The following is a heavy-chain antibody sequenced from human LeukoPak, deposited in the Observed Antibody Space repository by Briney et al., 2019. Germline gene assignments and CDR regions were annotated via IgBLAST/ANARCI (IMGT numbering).Heavy chain of an antibody. Sequence: PGRSLRLSCGASGFTFNMFAIHWVRQAPGKGLEWVAVISYDGDNKYYADSVKGRFTISRDNSKNTLYLQMNSLRAEDTAVYYCASGIVVGGDAFDIWGQGTMVTVSS. V-gene: IGHV3-30*04. CDR2: ISYDGDNK. J-gene: IGHJ3*02. D-gene: IGHD2-15*01. CDR3: ASGIVVGGDAFDI. CDR1: GFTFNMFA.